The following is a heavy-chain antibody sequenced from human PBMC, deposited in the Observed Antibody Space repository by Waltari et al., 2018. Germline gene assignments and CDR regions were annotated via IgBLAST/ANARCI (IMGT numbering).Heavy chain of an antibody. CDR3: ARGKIEAARRAYYYMDV. V-gene: IGHV4-34*01. J-gene: IGHJ6*03. CDR2: INHSGST. CDR1: GGSFSGYY. Sequence: QVQLQQWGAGLLKPSETLSLTCPVYGGSFSGYYWRWIRQPPGKGLAWIGEINHSGSTNYNPSLKSRVTISVDTSKNQFSLKLSSVTAADTAVYYCARGKIEAARRAYYYMDVWGKGTTVTISS. D-gene: IGHD6-6*01.